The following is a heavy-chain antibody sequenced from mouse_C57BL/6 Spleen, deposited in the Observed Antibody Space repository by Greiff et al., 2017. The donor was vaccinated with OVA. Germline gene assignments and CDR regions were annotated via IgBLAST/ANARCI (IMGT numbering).Heavy chain of an antibody. CDR1: GYSITSGYY. CDR2: ISYDGSN. V-gene: IGHV3-6*01. J-gene: IGHJ2*01. D-gene: IGHD2-12*01. Sequence: EVQLQESGPGLVKPSQSLSLTCSVTGYSITSGYYWNWIRQFPGNKLEWMGYISYDGSNNYNPSLKNRISITRDTSKNQFFLKLNSVTTEDTATYYCARNSYDVGFDYWGQGTTLTVSS. CDR3: ARNSYDVGFDY.